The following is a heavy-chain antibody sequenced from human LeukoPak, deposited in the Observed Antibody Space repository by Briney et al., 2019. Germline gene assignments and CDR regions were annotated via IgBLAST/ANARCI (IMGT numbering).Heavy chain of an antibody. J-gene: IGHJ3*02. CDR2: ISYDGSNK. CDR3: AKSTGHSAFDI. D-gene: IGHD3-9*01. CDR1: GFTFSSYA. Sequence: GGSLRLSCAASGFTFSSYAMHWVRQAPGKGLEWVAVISYDGSNKYYADSVKGRFTISRDNSKNTLYLQMNSLRAEDTAVYYCAKSTGHSAFDIWGQGTMVTVSS. V-gene: IGHV3-30*18.